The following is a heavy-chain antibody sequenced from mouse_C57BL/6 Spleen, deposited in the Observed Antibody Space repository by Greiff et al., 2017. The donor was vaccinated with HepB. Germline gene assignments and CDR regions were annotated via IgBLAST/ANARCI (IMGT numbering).Heavy chain of an antibody. V-gene: IGHV3-6*01. CDR3: ARPYSNYLSAWFAY. CDR2: ISYDGSN. D-gene: IGHD2-5*01. Sequence: EVQLQESGPGLVKPSQSLSLTCSVTGYSITSGYYWNWIRQFPGNKLEWMGYISYDGSNNYNPSLKNRIAITRDTSKNQFFLKLNSVTTEDTATYYCARPYSNYLSAWFAYWGQGTLVTVSA. J-gene: IGHJ3*01. CDR1: GYSITSGYY.